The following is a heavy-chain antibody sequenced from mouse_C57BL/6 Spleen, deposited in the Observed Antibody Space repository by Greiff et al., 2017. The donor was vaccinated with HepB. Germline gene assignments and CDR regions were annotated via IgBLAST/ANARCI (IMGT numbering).Heavy chain of an antibody. Sequence: QVQLQQPGAELVMPGASVKLSCKASGYTFTSYWMHWVKQRPGQGLEWIGEIDPSDSYTNYNQKFKGKSTLTVDKSSSTAYMQLSSLTSEDSAVYYGARWGTTVVAKDYWGQGTTLTVSS. V-gene: IGHV1-69*01. D-gene: IGHD1-1*01. CDR2: IDPSDSYT. J-gene: IGHJ2*01. CDR1: GYTFTSYW. CDR3: ARWGTTVVAKDY.